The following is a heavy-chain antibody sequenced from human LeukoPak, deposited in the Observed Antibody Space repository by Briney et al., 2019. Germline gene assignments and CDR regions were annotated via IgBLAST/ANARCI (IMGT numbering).Heavy chain of an antibody. V-gene: IGHV4-39*07. CDR3: AKEGRVQDTFTRYPYHWYDP. J-gene: IGHJ5*02. CDR2: ISYTGTT. CDR1: GGSISGSGYL. D-gene: IGHD3-16*02. Sequence: PSETLSLTCAVSGGSISGSGYLWAWRRHPPRKGLEWVATISYTGTTYYTPPLNSRATMSVDTSKILFSLNLSSLTAAGTAAYYCAKEGRVQDTFTRYPYHWYDPWGERSLVTVSS.